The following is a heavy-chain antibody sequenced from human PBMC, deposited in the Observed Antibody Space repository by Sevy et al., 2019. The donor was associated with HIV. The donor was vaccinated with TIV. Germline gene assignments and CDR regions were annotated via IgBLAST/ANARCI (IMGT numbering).Heavy chain of an antibody. J-gene: IGHJ5*02. D-gene: IGHD3-22*01. Sequence: GGSLRLSCAASGFTFSSYWMHWVRQAPGKGLVWVSRINSDGSSTSYADSVKGRFTISRDNAKNTLYLQMNRLRAEDRAGYYCARVPNYYDSSGYYYDLYWFDPWGQGTLVTVS. CDR1: GFTFSSYW. CDR3: ARVPNYYDSSGYYYDLYWFDP. CDR2: INSDGSST. V-gene: IGHV3-74*01.